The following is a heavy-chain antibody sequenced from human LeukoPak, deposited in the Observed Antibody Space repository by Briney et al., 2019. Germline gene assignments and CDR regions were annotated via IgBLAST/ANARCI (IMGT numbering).Heavy chain of an antibody. J-gene: IGHJ4*02. V-gene: IGHV1-46*01. Sequence: ASVKVSCKASGYTFTSYYMHWVRQAPGQGLEWMGIINPSGGSTSYAQKFQGRVTMTRDTSTSTVYMELSSLRSEDTAVYYCARGDELTQYSGSYYSLDYWGQGTLVTVS. D-gene: IGHD1-26*01. CDR1: GYTFTSYY. CDR2: INPSGGST. CDR3: ARGDELTQYSGSYYSLDY.